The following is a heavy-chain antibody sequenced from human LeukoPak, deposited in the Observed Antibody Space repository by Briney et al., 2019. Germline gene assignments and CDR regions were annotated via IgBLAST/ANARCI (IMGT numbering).Heavy chain of an antibody. CDR1: GGSISGSSYY. Sequence: SETLSLTCTVSGGSISGSSYYWGWIRQPPGKGLEWIGSIYYSGSTYYNPSLKSRVTISVDTSKNQFSLKLSSVTAADTAVYYCARLSSLANIAARGRTWFDTWGQGSLVTVSS. J-gene: IGHJ5*02. CDR3: ARLSSLANIAARGRTWFDT. V-gene: IGHV4-39*07. D-gene: IGHD6-6*01. CDR2: IYYSGST.